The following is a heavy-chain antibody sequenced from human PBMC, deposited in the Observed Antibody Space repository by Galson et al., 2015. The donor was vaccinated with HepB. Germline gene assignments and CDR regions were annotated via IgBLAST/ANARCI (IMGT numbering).Heavy chain of an antibody. Sequence: SVKVSCKASGYTFTGYYMHWVRQAPGQGLEWMGWINPNSDGTNYAQKFRGRVTMTRDTSISTAYMELSRLRSDDTAVYYCARGIMGVEQWLAVWGQGTLVTVSS. CDR3: ARGIMGVEQWLAV. CDR2: INPNSDGT. V-gene: IGHV1-2*02. D-gene: IGHD6-19*01. J-gene: IGHJ4*02. CDR1: GYTFTGYY.